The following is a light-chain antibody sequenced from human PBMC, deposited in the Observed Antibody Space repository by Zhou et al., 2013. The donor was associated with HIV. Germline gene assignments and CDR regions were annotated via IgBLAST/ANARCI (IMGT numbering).Light chain of an antibody. CDR1: QTINNW. V-gene: IGKV1-5*03. J-gene: IGKJ5*01. Sequence: DIQMTQSPSTLSASVGDRVTITCRASQTINNWLAWYQQKPGKAPKLLVYQTSYLESGVPSRFSGSGSGTEFTLTISSLQPDDFATYYCQQCNSYSITFGQGTRLEIK. CDR2: QTS. CDR3: QQCNSYSIT.